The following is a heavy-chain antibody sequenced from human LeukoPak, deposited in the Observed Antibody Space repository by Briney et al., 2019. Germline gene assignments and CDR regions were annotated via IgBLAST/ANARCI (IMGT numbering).Heavy chain of an antibody. D-gene: IGHD6-13*01. CDR2: INSDGRST. J-gene: IGHJ5*02. CDR1: GFTFSRYW. V-gene: IGHV3-74*01. Sequence: GGSLRLSCAASGFTFSRYWMHWVRQAPGKGLVWVSRINSDGRSTTNADSVKGRFTISGDNAKNTLCPQMSSLRAEDTAVYYCARETSRYSSSWSSGVWFDPWGQGTLVTVSS. CDR3: ARETSRYSSSWSSGVWFDP.